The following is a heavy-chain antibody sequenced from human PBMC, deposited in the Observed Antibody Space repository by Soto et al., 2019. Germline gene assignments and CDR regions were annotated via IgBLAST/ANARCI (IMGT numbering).Heavy chain of an antibody. V-gene: IGHV3-74*01. Sequence: EVQLVESGGGLVQPGGSLRLPCAASGFSFTHYWMHWVRQGPGKGLEWLSRINSDGTSTYYADSVKGRFTISRDNAKNTLYLQMNSLRDEDTAVYYCARVATYFYESSGYDYWGQGALVTVSS. CDR3: ARVATYFYESSGYDY. D-gene: IGHD3-22*01. J-gene: IGHJ4*02. CDR1: GFSFTHYW. CDR2: INSDGTST.